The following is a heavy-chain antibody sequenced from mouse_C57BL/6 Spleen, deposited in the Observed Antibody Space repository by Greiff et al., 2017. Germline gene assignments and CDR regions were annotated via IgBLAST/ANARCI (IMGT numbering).Heavy chain of an antibody. Sequence: QVQLQQSGAELVRPGASVTLSCTASGYTFTDYEMHWVKQTPVHGLEWIGAIDPESGGTAYNQKFKGQAILTADTSSSTAYMELRSLTSEDSAVFYCTRGAWCAYWGQGALGTLAA. CDR1: GYTFTDYE. V-gene: IGHV1-15*01. CDR3: TRGAWCAY. J-gene: IGHJ3*01. CDR2: IDPESGGT.